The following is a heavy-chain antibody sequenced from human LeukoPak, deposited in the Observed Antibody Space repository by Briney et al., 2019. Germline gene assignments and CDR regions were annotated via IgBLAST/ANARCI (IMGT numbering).Heavy chain of an antibody. CDR1: GYTFTSYY. Sequence: ASVKVSCKASGYTFTSYYMHWVRQAPGQGLEWMGWINPNSGGTNYAQKFQGRVTMTRDTSISTAYMELSRLRSDDTAVYYCARVPYCSGGSCYSGFDYWGQGTLVTVSS. J-gene: IGHJ4*02. V-gene: IGHV1-2*02. D-gene: IGHD2-15*01. CDR3: ARVPYCSGGSCYSGFDY. CDR2: INPNSGGT.